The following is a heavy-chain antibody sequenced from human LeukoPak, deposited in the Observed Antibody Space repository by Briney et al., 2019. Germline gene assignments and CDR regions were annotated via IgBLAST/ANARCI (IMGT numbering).Heavy chain of an antibody. J-gene: IGHJ6*03. Sequence: SETLSLTCTVSGGSISSYYWSWIRQPPGKGLEWIGYIYYSGSTNYNPSLKSRVTISVATSKNQFSLKLSSVTAADTAVYYCARTKNWHYYYYYMDVWGKGTTVTISS. CDR3: ARTKNWHYYYYYMDV. D-gene: IGHD1-1*01. V-gene: IGHV4-59*01. CDR2: IYYSGST. CDR1: GGSISSYY.